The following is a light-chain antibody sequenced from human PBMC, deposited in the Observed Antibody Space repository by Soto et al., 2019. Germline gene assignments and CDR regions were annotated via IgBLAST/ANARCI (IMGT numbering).Light chain of an antibody. J-gene: IGKJ1*01. CDR2: DAS. CDR1: QSVSGW. CDR3: QQYETFSGT. Sequence: DIQMTQSPSTLSASVGDTVTVTCRASQSVSGWLAWYQQKQGEAPKVXIYDASALQRGVPSRFSGSGSGTKFTLTIASLQPDDFATYYCQQYETFSGTFGPGTKV. V-gene: IGKV1-5*01.